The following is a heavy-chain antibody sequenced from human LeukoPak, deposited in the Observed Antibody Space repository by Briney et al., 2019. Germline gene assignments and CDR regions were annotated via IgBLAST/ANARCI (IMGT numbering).Heavy chain of an antibody. CDR2: IKQDGSEK. D-gene: IGHD3-22*01. V-gene: IGHV3-7*01. CDR3: ARKGVIYYDSSGYPYYFDY. Sequence: GGTLRLSCAASGFTFSSYWMSWVRQAPGKGLEWVANIKQDGSEKYYVDSVKGRFTISRDNAKNSLYLQMNSLRAEDTAVYYCARKGVIYYDSSGYPYYFDYWGQGTLVTVSS. J-gene: IGHJ4*02. CDR1: GFTFSSYW.